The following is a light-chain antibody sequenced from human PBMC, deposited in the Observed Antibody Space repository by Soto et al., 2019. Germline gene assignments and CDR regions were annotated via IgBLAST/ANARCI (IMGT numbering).Light chain of an antibody. CDR3: LQYTTWRRT. Sequence: ASQCVSSEDRATLSCRANQSISSKLAWYQQKPGQAPRLLIYGASTRATDIPDRFSGSGSGTDFTLTISTLQSEDFAVYYCLQYTTWRRTFGEGSKVDIK. CDR2: GAS. J-gene: IGKJ1*01. V-gene: IGKV3-15*01. CDR1: QSISSK.